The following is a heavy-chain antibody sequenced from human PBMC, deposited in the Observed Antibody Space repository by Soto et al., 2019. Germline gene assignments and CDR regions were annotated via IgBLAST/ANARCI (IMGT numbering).Heavy chain of an antibody. J-gene: IGHJ4*02. CDR2: ISGSGGST. CDR1: GFTFSSYA. D-gene: IGHD1-7*01. CDR3: AKVSPKNYITGTTSR. V-gene: IGHV3-23*01. Sequence: GSLILSCAASGFTFSSYAMSLVRQAPGKGLEWVSAISGSGGSTYYADSVKGRFTISRDNSKNTLYLQMNSLRAEDTAVYYCAKVSPKNYITGTTSRWGQGTLVTVSS.